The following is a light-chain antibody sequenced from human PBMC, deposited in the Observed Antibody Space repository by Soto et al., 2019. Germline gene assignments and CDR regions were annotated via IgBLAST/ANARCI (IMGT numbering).Light chain of an antibody. CDR3: QQYGSAPWT. J-gene: IGKJ1*01. CDR1: QRGSSSY. Sequence: IVXTXXPGXLSLSPGESATLSCRTSQRGSSSYLAWYQQKPGQAPRLLIYGASSRATGIPDRFSGSGSGTDFTLTISRLEPEDFAVYSCQQYGSAPWTFGQGTKVDIK. V-gene: IGKV3-20*01. CDR2: GAS.